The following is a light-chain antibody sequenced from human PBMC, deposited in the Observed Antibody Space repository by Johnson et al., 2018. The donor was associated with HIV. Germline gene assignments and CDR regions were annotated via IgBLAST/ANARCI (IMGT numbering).Light chain of an antibody. CDR1: SSNIGNNY. V-gene: IGLV1-51*01. Sequence: QSVLSQPPSVSAAPGQKVAISCSGSSSNIGNNYVSWYQQLPGTAPKLLIYDDYKRPSGIPDRFSGSKSGTSATLGSTGLQTGDEADYYCGTWDSSLGCVFGTGTQVTVL. CDR3: GTWDSSLGCV. CDR2: DDY. J-gene: IGLJ1*01.